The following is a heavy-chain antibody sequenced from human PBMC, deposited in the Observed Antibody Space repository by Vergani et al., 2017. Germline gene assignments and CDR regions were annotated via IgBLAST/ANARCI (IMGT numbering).Heavy chain of an antibody. CDR2: IRYDGSNK. Sequence: VQLVESGGGLVQPGGSLKLSCAASGFTFSGYGMHWVRQAPGKGLEWVAFIRYDGSNKYYADSVKGRFTISRDNSKNTLYLQMNSLRAEDTAVYYCAKVDDSSGYYPHYFDYWGQGTLVTVSS. D-gene: IGHD3-22*01. J-gene: IGHJ4*02. CDR3: AKVDDSSGYYPHYFDY. V-gene: IGHV3-30*02. CDR1: GFTFSGYG.